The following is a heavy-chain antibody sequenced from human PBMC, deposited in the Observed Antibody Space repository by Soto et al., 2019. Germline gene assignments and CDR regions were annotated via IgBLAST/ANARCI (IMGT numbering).Heavy chain of an antibody. Sequence: VKVSCKASGFTFTSSAVQWVRQARGQRLEWIGWIVVGSGNTNYAQKFQERVTITRDMSTSTAYMELSSLRSEDTAVYYCATGGHWIGYYGMDVWGQGTTVTVSS. CDR3: ATGGHWIGYYGMDV. D-gene: IGHD3-10*01. CDR2: IVVGSGNT. V-gene: IGHV1-58*01. J-gene: IGHJ6*02. CDR1: GFTFTSSA.